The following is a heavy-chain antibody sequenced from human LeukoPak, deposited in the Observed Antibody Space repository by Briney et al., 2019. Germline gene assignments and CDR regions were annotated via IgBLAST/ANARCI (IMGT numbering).Heavy chain of an antibody. CDR1: GYTFTSYL. Sequence: ASVKVSCKASGYTFTSYLLHWVRQAPGQGLEWMGIINPSGGSPTYAQKFQGRVTMTRDMSTSTVYMELSSLRSDDTAVYYCARGTTDYYMDVWGKGTTVTVSS. J-gene: IGHJ6*03. CDR2: INPSGGSP. D-gene: IGHD1-1*01. V-gene: IGHV1-46*01. CDR3: ARGTTDYYMDV.